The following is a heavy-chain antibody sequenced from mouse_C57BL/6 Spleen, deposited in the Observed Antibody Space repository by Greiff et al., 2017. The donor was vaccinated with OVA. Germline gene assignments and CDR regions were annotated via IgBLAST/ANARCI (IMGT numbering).Heavy chain of an antibody. J-gene: IGHJ3*01. CDR2: IYPGDGDT. CDR1: GYAFSSSW. Sequence: QVQLQQSGPELVKPGASVKISCKASGYAFSSSWLNWVKQRPGKGLEWIGRIYPGDGDTNYNGKFKGKATLTADKSSSTAYMQLSSLTSEDSAVYFCAREGDYAWCAYWGQGTLVTVSA. V-gene: IGHV1-82*01. CDR3: AREGDYAWCAY. D-gene: IGHD1-1*01.